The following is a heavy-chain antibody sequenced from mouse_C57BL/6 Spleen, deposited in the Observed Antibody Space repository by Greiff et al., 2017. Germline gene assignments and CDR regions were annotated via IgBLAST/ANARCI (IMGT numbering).Heavy chain of an antibody. Sequence: VQLQESGAELVKPGASVKISCKASGYAFSSYWMNWVKQRPGKGLEWIGQIYPGDGDTNYNGKFKGKATLTADKSSSTAYMQLSSLTSEDSAVDFCAYGSSYDYAMDYWGQGTSVTVSS. J-gene: IGHJ4*01. V-gene: IGHV1-80*01. CDR3: AYGSSYDYAMDY. CDR2: IYPGDGDT. D-gene: IGHD1-1*01. CDR1: GYAFSSYW.